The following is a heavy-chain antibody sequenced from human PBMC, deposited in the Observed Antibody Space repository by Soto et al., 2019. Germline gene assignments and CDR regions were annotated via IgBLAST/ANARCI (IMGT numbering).Heavy chain of an antibody. CDR2: ISGDGSST. Sequence: EVQLVESGGGLIQPGGSLRLSCAVSGFSFSSYWMHWVRQAPGKGLVWVSRISGDGSSTSYADSVKGRFTISRDNAKNTLYLQMNSLRAEDTAVYYCARVVAHYSGSYRTIDSWGQGVLVTVSS. CDR1: GFSFSSYW. D-gene: IGHD1-26*01. V-gene: IGHV3-74*01. J-gene: IGHJ4*02. CDR3: ARVVAHYSGSYRTIDS.